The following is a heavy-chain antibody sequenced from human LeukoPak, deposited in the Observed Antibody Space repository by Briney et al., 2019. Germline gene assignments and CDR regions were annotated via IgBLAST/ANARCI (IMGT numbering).Heavy chain of an antibody. D-gene: IGHD3-22*01. J-gene: IGHJ4*02. CDR2: ISVNGGSE. CDR1: GFTFNKHV. Sequence: GGSLRLSCAASGFTFNKHVMFWVRQPPGKGLEYVSAISVNGGSEYYANSVKGRFIVSRDNSKNTLYLQMDILKTEDMAVYYCARGQAYYYDSSDLTFDYWGQGTLVIVSS. CDR3: ARGQAYYYDSSDLTFDY. V-gene: IGHV3-64*01.